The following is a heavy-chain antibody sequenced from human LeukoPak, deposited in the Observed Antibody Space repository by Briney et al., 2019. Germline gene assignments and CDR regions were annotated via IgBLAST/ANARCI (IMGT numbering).Heavy chain of an antibody. J-gene: IGHJ5*02. Sequence: PSETLSLTCAVYGGSFSGYYWSWIRQPPGKGLEWIGEINHSGSTNYNPSLKSRVTISVDTSKNQFSLKLSSVTAADTAVYYCARVLVEGSWFDPWGQGTLVTVSS. V-gene: IGHV4-34*01. CDR3: ARVLVEGSWFDP. D-gene: IGHD3-10*01. CDR2: INHSGST. CDR1: GGSFSGYY.